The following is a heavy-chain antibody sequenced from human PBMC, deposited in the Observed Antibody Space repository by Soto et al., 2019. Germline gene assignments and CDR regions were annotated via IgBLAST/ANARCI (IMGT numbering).Heavy chain of an antibody. Sequence: ASVKVSCKASGYTFTSYAMHWVRQAPGQRLEWMGWINAGNGNTEYSQKFQGRVTITRDTSASTAYMELSSLRSEDTAVYYCARAESGYFDYWGQGTLVTVSS. CDR2: INAGNGNT. D-gene: IGHD3-3*01. CDR3: ARAESGYFDY. V-gene: IGHV1-3*01. CDR1: GYTFTSYA. J-gene: IGHJ4*02.